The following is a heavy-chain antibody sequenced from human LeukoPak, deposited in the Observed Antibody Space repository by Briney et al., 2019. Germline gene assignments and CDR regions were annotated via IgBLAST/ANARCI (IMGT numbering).Heavy chain of an antibody. D-gene: IGHD6-13*01. CDR3: ARAHREAAAGTGWEQWLVTGYYYYYMDV. Sequence: GGCLRLSCAASGFTFSSYWMSWVRQAPGKGLEWVANIKQDGSEKYYVDSVKGRFTISRDNAKNSLYLQMNSLRAEDTAVYYCARAHREAAAGTGWEQWLVTGYYYYYMDVWGKGTTVAVSS. V-gene: IGHV3-7*01. CDR2: IKQDGSEK. CDR1: GFTFSSYW. J-gene: IGHJ6*03.